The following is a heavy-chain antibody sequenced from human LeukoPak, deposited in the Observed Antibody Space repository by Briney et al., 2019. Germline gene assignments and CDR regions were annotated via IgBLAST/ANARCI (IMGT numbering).Heavy chain of an antibody. J-gene: IGHJ4*02. D-gene: IGHD4-17*01. CDR3: ARRAYGDSPNDY. CDR1: GGSISSYY. V-gene: IGHV4-59*08. CDR2: IYYSGST. Sequence: PSETLSLTCTVSGGSISSYYWSWIRQPPGKGLGWIGYIYYSGSTNYNPSLKSRVTISVDTSKNQFSLKLSSVTAADTAVYYCARRAYGDSPNDYWGQGTLVTVSS.